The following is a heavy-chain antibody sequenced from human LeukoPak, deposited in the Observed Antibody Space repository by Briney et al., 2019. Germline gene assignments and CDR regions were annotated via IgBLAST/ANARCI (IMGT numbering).Heavy chain of an antibody. J-gene: IGHJ4*02. V-gene: IGHV1-69*13. D-gene: IGHD1-20*01. CDR1: GGTFSSYA. Sequence: ASVKVSCKASGGTFSSYAISWVRQAPGQGLEWMGGIIPIFGTANYAQKFQGRVTITADESTSTAYMELSSLRSEDTAVYYCARDPSHITGTDYWGQGTLVTVSS. CDR2: IIPIFGTA. CDR3: ARDPSHITGTDY.